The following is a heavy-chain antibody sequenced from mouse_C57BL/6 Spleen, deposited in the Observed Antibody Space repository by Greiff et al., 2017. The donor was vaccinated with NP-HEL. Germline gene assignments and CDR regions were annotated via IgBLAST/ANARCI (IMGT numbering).Heavy chain of an antibody. CDR1: GYAFSSSW. D-gene: IGHD1-1*01. V-gene: IGHV1-82*01. CDR3: ARSVTTVVGFDY. J-gene: IGHJ2*01. Sequence: VQLQQSGPELVKPGASVKISCKASGYAFSSSWMNWVKQRPGKGLEWIGRIYPGDGDTNYNGKFKGKATLTADKSSSTAYMQLSSLTSEDSAVYFCARSVTTVVGFDYWGQGTTLTVSS. CDR2: IYPGDGDT.